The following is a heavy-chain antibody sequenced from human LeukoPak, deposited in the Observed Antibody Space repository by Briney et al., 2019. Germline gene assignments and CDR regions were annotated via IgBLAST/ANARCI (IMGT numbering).Heavy chain of an antibody. CDR2: IKQDGSEK. CDR3: ARERGSGSYHPFDP. V-gene: IGHV3-7*01. CDR1: GFTFSSYW. Sequence: GGSLRLSCVASGFTFSSYWMSWVRRTPGKGLEWVANIKQDGSEKNYIDSVKGRFTISRDNGKDSLYLQMNRLRADDTAIYYCARERGSGSYHPFDPWGQGTLAIVSS. J-gene: IGHJ5*02. D-gene: IGHD3-10*01.